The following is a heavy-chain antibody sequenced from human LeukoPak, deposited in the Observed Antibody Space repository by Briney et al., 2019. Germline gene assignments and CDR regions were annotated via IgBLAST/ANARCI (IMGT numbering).Heavy chain of an antibody. CDR1: GLTFSSYG. V-gene: IGHV3-33*01. Sequence: PGGSLRLSCAASGLTFSSYGMHWVRQAPGKGLEWVAVIWYDGSNKYYADSVKGRFTISRDNSKNTLYLQMNSLRAEDTAVYYCARSYSSGWSERSYFDYWGQGTLVTVSS. CDR3: ARSYSSGWSERSYFDY. D-gene: IGHD6-19*01. J-gene: IGHJ4*02. CDR2: IWYDGSNK.